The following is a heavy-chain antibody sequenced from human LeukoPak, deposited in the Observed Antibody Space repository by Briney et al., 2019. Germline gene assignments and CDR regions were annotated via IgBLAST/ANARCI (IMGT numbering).Heavy chain of an antibody. J-gene: IGHJ6*03. Sequence: ASVKVSCKASGYTFTGYYMHWVRQAPGQGLEWMGWINPNRGGTNYVQKFQGRVTMTRDTSISTAYMELSRLRSDDTAVYYCARGHPWNRVAATLGSRYSMDVWGKGTTVTIS. D-gene: IGHD2-15*01. CDR3: ARGHPWNRVAATLGSRYSMDV. CDR1: GYTFTGYY. CDR2: INPNRGGT. V-gene: IGHV1-2*02.